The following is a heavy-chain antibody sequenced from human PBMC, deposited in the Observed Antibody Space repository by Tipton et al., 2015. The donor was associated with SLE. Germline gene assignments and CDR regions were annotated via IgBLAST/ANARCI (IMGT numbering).Heavy chain of an antibody. V-gene: IGHV3-48*01. D-gene: IGHD6-13*01. CDR2: ISSSSSTI. CDR3: AKDFEIYSSSWYVWDY. J-gene: IGHJ4*02. CDR1: GFTFSSYS. Sequence: SLRLSCAASGFTFSSYSMNWVRQAPGKGLEWVSYISSSSSTIYYADSVKGRFTISRDNAKNTLYLQMNSLRAEDTAVYYCAKDFEIYSSSWYVWDYWGQGTLVTVSS.